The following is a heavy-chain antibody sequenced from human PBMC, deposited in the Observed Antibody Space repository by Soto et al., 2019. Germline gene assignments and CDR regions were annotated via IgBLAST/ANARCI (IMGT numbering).Heavy chain of an antibody. Sequence: GGSLRLSCAASGFTFSSYWMHWVRQAPGKGLVWVSRINSDGSSTSYADSVKGRFTISRDNAKNTLYLQMNSLRAEDTAVYYCARGVLVVPAAMHHYYYMDVWGKGTTVTVSS. CDR1: GFTFSSYW. CDR2: INSDGSST. D-gene: IGHD2-2*01. CDR3: ARGVLVVPAAMHHYYYMDV. V-gene: IGHV3-74*01. J-gene: IGHJ6*03.